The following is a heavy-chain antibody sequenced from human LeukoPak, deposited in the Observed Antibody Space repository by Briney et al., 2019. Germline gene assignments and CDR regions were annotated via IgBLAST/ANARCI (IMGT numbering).Heavy chain of an antibody. CDR2: ISYDGSNK. J-gene: IGHJ5*02. CDR1: GFTFSSYA. Sequence: GGSLRLSCAASGFTFSSYAMHWVRQAPGKGLEWVAVISYDGSNKYYADSVKGRFTISRDNSKNTLYLQMNSLRAEDTAVYYCAGTYYYGSGSYLDVNWFDPWGQGTLVTVSS. V-gene: IGHV3-30-3*01. CDR3: AGTYYYGSGSYLDVNWFDP. D-gene: IGHD3-10*01.